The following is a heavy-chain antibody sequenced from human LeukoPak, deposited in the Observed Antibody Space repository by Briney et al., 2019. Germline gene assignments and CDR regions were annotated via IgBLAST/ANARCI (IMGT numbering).Heavy chain of an antibody. CDR1: GFTFSSYA. CDR3: AKASYDILTGPEGY. V-gene: IGHV3-43*02. D-gene: IGHD3-9*01. J-gene: IGHJ4*02. CDR2: ISGDGGST. Sequence: AGGSLRLSCAASGFTFSSYAMSWVRQAPGKGLEWVSLISGDGGSTYYADSVKGRFTISRDNSKNSLYLQMNSLRTEDTALYYCAKASYDILTGPEGYWGQGTLVTVSS.